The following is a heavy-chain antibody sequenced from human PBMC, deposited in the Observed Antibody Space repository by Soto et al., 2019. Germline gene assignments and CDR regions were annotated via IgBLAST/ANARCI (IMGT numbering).Heavy chain of an antibody. CDR1: GFTFSSYG. D-gene: IGHD3-10*01. CDR3: AKEEGFGELIHYYGMDV. J-gene: IGHJ6*02. V-gene: IGHV3-30*18. CDR2: ISYDGSNK. Sequence: QVQLVESGGGVVQPGRSLRLSCAASGFTFSSYGMHWVRQAPGKGLEWVAVISYDGSNKYYADSVKGRFPISRDNSKNTLYLQMNSLRAEDTAVYYCAKEEGFGELIHYYGMDVWGQGTTVTVSS.